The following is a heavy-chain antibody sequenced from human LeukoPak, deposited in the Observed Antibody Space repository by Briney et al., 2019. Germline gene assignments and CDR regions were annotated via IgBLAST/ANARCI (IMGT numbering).Heavy chain of an antibody. CDR1: GFTFSGSA. CDR3: TRHEDCGGDCYSHGMYYYYYYMDV. D-gene: IGHD2-21*02. V-gene: IGHV3-73*01. Sequence: GGSLRLSCAASGFTFSGSAMHWVRQASGKGLEWVGRIRSKANSYATAYAASVKGRFTISRDDSKNTAYLQMNSLKTEDTAVYYCTRHEDCGGDCYSHGMYYYYYYMDVWGKGTTVTVSS. J-gene: IGHJ6*03. CDR2: IRSKANSYAT.